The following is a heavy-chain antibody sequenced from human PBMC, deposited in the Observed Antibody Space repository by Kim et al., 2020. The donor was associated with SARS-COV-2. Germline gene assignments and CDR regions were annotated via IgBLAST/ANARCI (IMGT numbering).Heavy chain of an antibody. J-gene: IGHJ4*02. CDR2: ISGSGGTT. CDR3: TKALYGGNF. V-gene: IGHV3-23*01. Sequence: GGSLRLSCAASGFTFSTYAMSWVRQAPGKGLEWVSAISGSGGTTNYADSVKGRFTVSRDNSKNMLYLQMNSLRAEDTAVYYCTKALYGGNFWGQGTLVTV. D-gene: IGHD3-16*02. CDR1: GFTFSTYA.